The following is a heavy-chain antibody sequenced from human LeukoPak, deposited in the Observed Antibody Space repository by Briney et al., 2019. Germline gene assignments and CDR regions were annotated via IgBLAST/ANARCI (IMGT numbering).Heavy chain of an antibody. Sequence: GGSLRLSCAASGFTFSSYAMSWVRQAPGTGLAWVSRIRAGGDSTYYADSVKGRFTISRDNSKNTLYLQMNSLRADDTAVYYCARDSSTSNYYFGMDVWGQGTTVTVSS. CDR3: ARDSSTSNYYFGMDV. V-gene: IGHV3-23*01. CDR2: IRAGGDST. D-gene: IGHD6-19*01. J-gene: IGHJ6*02. CDR1: GFTFSSYA.